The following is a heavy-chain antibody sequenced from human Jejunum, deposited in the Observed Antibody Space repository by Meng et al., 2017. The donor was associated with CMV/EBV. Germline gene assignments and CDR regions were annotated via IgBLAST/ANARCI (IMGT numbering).Heavy chain of an antibody. Sequence: TVRKYGINWGRQAYGQGLEWMGDSSPRLDIAKSAQKFKGRLTISTDESTSTAYMELSGLTPDDTAVYYCARLAAAILTFWHCDLWGPGTLVTVSS. CDR2: SSPRLDIA. V-gene: IGHV1-69*05. CDR3: ARLAAAILTFWHCDL. J-gene: IGHJ2*01. CDR1: TVRKYG. D-gene: IGHD6-25*01.